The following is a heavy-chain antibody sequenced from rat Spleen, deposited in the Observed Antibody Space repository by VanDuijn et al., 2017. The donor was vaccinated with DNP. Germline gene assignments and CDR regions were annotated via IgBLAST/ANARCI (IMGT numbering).Heavy chain of an antibody. J-gene: IGHJ2*01. D-gene: IGHD1-9*01. V-gene: IGHV5-19*01. CDR1: GFTFSNYG. CDR3: VKDGLYGYRFDY. Sequence: EVQLVESGGGLVQPGRSLKLSCAASGFTFSNYGMHWIRQAPTKGLEWVASISPGGGTTSYRDSVMGRFTISRYDANSTLFLQMDSLRSEDTATYYCVKDGLYGYRFDYWGQGVMVTVSS. CDR2: ISPGGGTT.